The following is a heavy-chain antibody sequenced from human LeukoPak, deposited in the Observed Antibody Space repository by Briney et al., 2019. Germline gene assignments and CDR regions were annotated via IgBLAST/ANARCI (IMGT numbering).Heavy chain of an antibody. V-gene: IGHV4-30-4*01. CDR3: ARVSQGYSGYGDDY. CDR1: GGSISSGDYY. CDR2: IYYSGST. D-gene: IGHD5-12*01. J-gene: IGHJ4*02. Sequence: SQTLSLTCTVSGGSISSGDYYWSWIRQPPGKGLEWIGYIYYSGSTYYNPSLKSRVTISVDTSKNQFSLKLSSVTAADTAVYYCARVSQGYSGYGDDYWGQGTLVTVSS.